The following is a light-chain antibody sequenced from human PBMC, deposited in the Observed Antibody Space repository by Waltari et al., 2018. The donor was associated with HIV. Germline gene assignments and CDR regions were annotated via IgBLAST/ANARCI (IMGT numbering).Light chain of an antibody. Sequence: EIVMTQSPDTLSVSPGERATLSCRASQSVSSNLAWYQQKPAQAPRLLMYGASTRATGIPARFSGSGSGTEFTLTISGLQSEDFAVYYCQQYSNWLTYTFGQGTKLEIK. CDR2: GAS. J-gene: IGKJ2*01. CDR3: QQYSNWLTYT. CDR1: QSVSSN. V-gene: IGKV3-15*01.